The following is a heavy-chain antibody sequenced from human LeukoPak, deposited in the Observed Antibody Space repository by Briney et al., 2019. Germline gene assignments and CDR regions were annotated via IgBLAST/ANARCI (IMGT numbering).Heavy chain of an antibody. J-gene: IGHJ6*03. CDR3: ARRAVAYKYPYYMDV. D-gene: IGHD6-19*01. CDR2: MNPNSGNT. Sequence: GASVKVSCKASGYTFTSYDINWVRQATGQGLEWMGWMNPNSGNTIYAQKFQGRVTITRNTSISTAYMELSSLRSEDTAVYYCARRAVAYKYPYYMDVWGKGTAVTVSS. CDR1: GYTFTSYD. V-gene: IGHV1-8*03.